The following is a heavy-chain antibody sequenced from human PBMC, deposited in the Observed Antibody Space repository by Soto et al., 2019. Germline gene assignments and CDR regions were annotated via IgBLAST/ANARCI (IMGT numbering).Heavy chain of an antibody. Sequence: GGSLRLSCAASGFTFSSYGMHWVRQAPGKGLEWVAVISYDGSNKYYADSVKGRFTISRDNSKNTPYLQMNSLRAEDTAVYYCAKEMGRGFDAFDIWGQGTMVTVSS. CDR1: GFTFSSYG. D-gene: IGHD5-12*01. CDR3: AKEMGRGFDAFDI. CDR2: ISYDGSNK. J-gene: IGHJ3*02. V-gene: IGHV3-30*18.